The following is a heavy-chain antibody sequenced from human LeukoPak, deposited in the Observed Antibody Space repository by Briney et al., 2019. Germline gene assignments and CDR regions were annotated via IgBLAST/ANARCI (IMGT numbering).Heavy chain of an antibody. V-gene: IGHV2-5*01. CDR2: IYWNDDK. Sequence: SGPTLVNPTQTLTLTCTFSGFSLSTSGVGVGWIRQPPGKALEWLALIYWNDDKLYSPSLKRRLTMTKDTSKNQVVITMTNMDPVDTATYYCAHRRPTGYTLKDAFDIWGQGTMVTVSS. CDR1: GFSLSTSGVG. CDR3: AHRRPTGYTLKDAFDI. J-gene: IGHJ3*02. D-gene: IGHD3-9*01.